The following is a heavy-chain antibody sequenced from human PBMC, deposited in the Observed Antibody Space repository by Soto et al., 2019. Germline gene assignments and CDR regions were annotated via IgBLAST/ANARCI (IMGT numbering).Heavy chain of an antibody. J-gene: IGHJ6*02. CDR1: GFTFSSYA. Sequence: GSLRLSCAASGFTFSSYAMSWVRQAPGKGLEWVSAISGSGGSTYYADSVKGRFTISRDNSKNTLYLQMISLRAEDTAVYYCAKDGHYDILTGYPAPTYYFYGMDVRGQGTTVTASS. V-gene: IGHV3-23*01. CDR3: AKDGHYDILTGYPAPTYYFYGMDV. CDR2: ISGSGGST. D-gene: IGHD3-9*01.